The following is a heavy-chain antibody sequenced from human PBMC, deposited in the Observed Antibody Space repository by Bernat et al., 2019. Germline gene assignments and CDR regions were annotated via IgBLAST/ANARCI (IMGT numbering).Heavy chain of an antibody. D-gene: IGHD6-25*01. Sequence: EVQLVESGGGLVQPGGPLRLSCAASGFTFRNYWMSWVRQAPGKGLEWVTLINEDGSEKHDVRAVEGGFTISRDTAKKSLFLERNSVRAEETGVYYCAGRFKNSGDDWGQGTLVTVS. CDR3: AGRFKNSGDD. J-gene: IGHJ4*02. CDR2: INEDGSEK. V-gene: IGHV3-7*03. CDR1: GFTFRNYW.